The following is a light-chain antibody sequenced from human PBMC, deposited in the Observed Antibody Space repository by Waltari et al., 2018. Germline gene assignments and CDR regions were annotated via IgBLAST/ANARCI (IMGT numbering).Light chain of an antibody. Sequence: ETVMTQSPATLSVSPGERATLSCRASQSVSSNLAWYQQKPGQAPRLLIYGASTRATGIPARFNGSGSGTEFTLTISSLQSEDFAVYYCQQYDNWPPLTFGGGTKVDIK. J-gene: IGKJ4*01. CDR2: GAS. CDR1: QSVSSN. V-gene: IGKV3-15*01. CDR3: QQYDNWPPLT.